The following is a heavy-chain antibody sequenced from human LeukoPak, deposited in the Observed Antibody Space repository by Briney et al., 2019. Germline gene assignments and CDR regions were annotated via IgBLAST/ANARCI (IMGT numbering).Heavy chain of an antibody. CDR1: GFTFSSYG. CDR2: IWYDGSNK. J-gene: IGHJ4*02. D-gene: IGHD1-26*01. V-gene: IGHV3-33*01. CDR3: ARGGSEACFDY. Sequence: GGSLRLSCAASGFTFSSYGMHWVRQAPGKGLEWVPDIWYDGSNKYYADSVKGRFTISRDNSKNTVYLQMNSLRAEDTAVYYCARGGSEACFDYWGQGTLVTVSS.